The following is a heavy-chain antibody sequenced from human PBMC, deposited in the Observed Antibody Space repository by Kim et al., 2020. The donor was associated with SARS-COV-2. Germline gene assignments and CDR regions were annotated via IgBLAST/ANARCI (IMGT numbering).Heavy chain of an antibody. CDR2: IYYSGST. Sequence: SETLSLTCTVSGGSISSYYWSWIRQPPGKGLEWIGYIYYSGSTNYNPSLKSRVTISVDTSKNQFSLKLSSVTAADTAVYYCARGDDYYATDYWGQGTLVTVSS. CDR1: GGSISSYY. J-gene: IGHJ4*02. D-gene: IGHD3-10*01. CDR3: ARGDDYYATDY. V-gene: IGHV4-59*01.